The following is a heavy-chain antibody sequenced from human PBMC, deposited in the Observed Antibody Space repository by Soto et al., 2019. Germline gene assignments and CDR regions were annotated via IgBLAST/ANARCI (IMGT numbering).Heavy chain of an antibody. CDR3: AKDIKRSRITIFGVVIASFYGMDV. V-gene: IGHV3-48*04. D-gene: IGHD3-3*01. Sequence: GGSLRLSCAASGFTFNTYAMTWVRQAPGKGLEWISYISTTSGKTYYANSVKGRFTISRDNAKNSLYLQMNSLRAEDTALYYCAKDIKRSRITIFGVVIASFYGMDVWGQGTTVTVSS. CDR1: GFTFNTYA. J-gene: IGHJ6*02. CDR2: ISTTSGKT.